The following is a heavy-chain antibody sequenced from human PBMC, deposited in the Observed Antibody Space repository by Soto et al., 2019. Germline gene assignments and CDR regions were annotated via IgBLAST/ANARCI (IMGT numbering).Heavy chain of an antibody. CDR1: GGSISSSNW. J-gene: IGHJ4*01. CDR2: IYHSGST. V-gene: IGHV4-4*02. D-gene: IGHD4-17*01. CDR3: VSYGDYQTPFDY. Sequence: SETLSLTCAVSGGSISSSNWWSWVRQPPGKGLEWIGEIYHSGSTNYNPPLKSRVTVSVDKSKNQFSLKLSSVTAADTAVHYCVSYGDYQTPFDYWGQGTLVTVSS.